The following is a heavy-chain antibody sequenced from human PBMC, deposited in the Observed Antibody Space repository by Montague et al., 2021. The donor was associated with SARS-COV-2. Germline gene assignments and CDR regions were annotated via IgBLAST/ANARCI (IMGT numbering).Heavy chain of an antibody. CDR2: IKHTGSA. D-gene: IGHD2-2*02. J-gene: IGHJ6*03. CDR3: ARLGDGVVPAPILGVGPFYSYYCMDV. Sequence: SETLSLTCAVSGGSFSGYFWSWIRQPPGKGLEWIGEIKHTGSAKHNPSLKSRVTISVDTSKNQFSLKVTSMTAADTAFYYCARLGDGVVPAPILGVGPFYSYYCMDVWGKGTTVTGSS. CDR1: GGSFSGYF. V-gene: IGHV4-34*01.